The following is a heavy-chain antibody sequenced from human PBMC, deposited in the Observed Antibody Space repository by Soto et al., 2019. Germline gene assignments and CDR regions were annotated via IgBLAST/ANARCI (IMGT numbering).Heavy chain of an antibody. CDR2: INPSGGST. Sequence: ASVKVSCKASGYTFTSYYMHWVRQAPGQGLEWMGIINPSGGSTSYAQKFQGRVTMTRDTSTSTVYMELSSLRSEDTAVYYCARDIAVAAFRGGNWFDPWGQGTLVTVSS. D-gene: IGHD6-19*01. CDR3: ARDIAVAAFRGGNWFDP. V-gene: IGHV1-46*01. J-gene: IGHJ5*02. CDR1: GYTFTSYY.